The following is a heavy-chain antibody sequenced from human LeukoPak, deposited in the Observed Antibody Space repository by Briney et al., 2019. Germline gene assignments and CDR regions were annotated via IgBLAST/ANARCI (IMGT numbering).Heavy chain of an antibody. J-gene: IGHJ6*02. Sequence: SETLSLTCTVSGGSVSSGSYYWSWIRQPPGKGLEWIGYIYYSGSTNYNPSLKSRVTISVDTSKNQFSLKLSSVTAADTAVYYCARGIAAAGTYYYYGMDVWAQGTTVTVSS. CDR2: IYYSGST. V-gene: IGHV4-61*01. CDR1: GGSVSSGSYY. D-gene: IGHD6-13*01. CDR3: ARGIAAAGTYYYYGMDV.